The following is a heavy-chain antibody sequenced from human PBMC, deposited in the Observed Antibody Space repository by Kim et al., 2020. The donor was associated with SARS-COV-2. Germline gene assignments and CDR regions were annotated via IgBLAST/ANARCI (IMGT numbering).Heavy chain of an antibody. D-gene: IGHD2-15*01. CDR1: GGSISSSNW. CDR3: ARVFLGEGITYCSGCSCLDYYYYMDV. Sequence: SETLSLTCAVSGGSISSSNWWSWVRQPPGKGLEWIGEIYHSGSTNYNPSLKSRVTISVDKSKNQFSLKLSSVTAADTAVYYCARVFLGEGITYCSGCSCLDYYYYMDVWGKGTTVTVSS. CDR2: IYHSGST. J-gene: IGHJ6*03. V-gene: IGHV4-4*02.